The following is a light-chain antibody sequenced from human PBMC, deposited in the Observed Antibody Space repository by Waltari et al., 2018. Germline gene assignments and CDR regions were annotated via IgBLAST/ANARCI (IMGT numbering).Light chain of an antibody. CDR1: QSVTSNF. Sequence: EIVLTQSPGTLSLSPGDRATLSCRASQSVTSNFLAWYQQKPGQAPRLLIYGASLRATGISDRIGGSGSGTDFTLTISRLEPEDFAVYYCQQYGSSPATFGQGTKVEIK. V-gene: IGKV3-20*01. CDR3: QQYGSSPAT. J-gene: IGKJ1*01. CDR2: GAS.